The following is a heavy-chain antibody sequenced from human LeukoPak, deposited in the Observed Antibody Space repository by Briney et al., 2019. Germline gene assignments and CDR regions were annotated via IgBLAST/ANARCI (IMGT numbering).Heavy chain of an antibody. V-gene: IGHV1-8*01. CDR3: ARDDADFWSGYSDP. CDR1: GYTFASYD. J-gene: IGHJ5*02. Sequence: ASVKVSCKASGYTFASYDINWVRQATGQGLEWMGWMNPNSGNTGYAQKFQGRVTMTRNTSISTAYMELSSLRSEDTAVYYCARDDADFWSGYSDPWGQGTLVTVSS. CDR2: MNPNSGNT. D-gene: IGHD3-3*01.